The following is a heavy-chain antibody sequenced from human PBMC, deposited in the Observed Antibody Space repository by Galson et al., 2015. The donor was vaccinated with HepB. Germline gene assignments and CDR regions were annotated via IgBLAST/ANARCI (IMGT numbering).Heavy chain of an antibody. V-gene: IGHV1-18*01. CDR2: ISAYDGNT. J-gene: IGHJ5*02. Sequence: SVKVSCKASGYTFTSYGISWVRQAPGQGLEWMGWISAYDGNTNYSQKFQGRVTITRDTSASTAYMELSSLRSEDTAVYYCARDRTTVTDSTAADNWFDPWGQGTLVTVSS. D-gene: IGHD4-17*01. CDR1: GYTFTSYG. CDR3: ARDRTTVTDSTAADNWFDP.